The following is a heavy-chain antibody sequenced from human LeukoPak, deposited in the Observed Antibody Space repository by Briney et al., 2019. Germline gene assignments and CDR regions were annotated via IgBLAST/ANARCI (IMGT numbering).Heavy chain of an antibody. CDR3: AKGDYGGNSHTFDI. J-gene: IGHJ3*02. Sequence: GGSLRLSCAASGFTFSAFAMHWVRQAPGKGLEWVAVILYDGTNKYYADSVKGRLTISRDNSKNTLSLQVNSLRSEDTAVYFCAKGDYGGNSHTFDIWGQGTMVTVSS. CDR2: ILYDGTNK. V-gene: IGHV3-30*18. D-gene: IGHD4-23*01. CDR1: GFTFSAFA.